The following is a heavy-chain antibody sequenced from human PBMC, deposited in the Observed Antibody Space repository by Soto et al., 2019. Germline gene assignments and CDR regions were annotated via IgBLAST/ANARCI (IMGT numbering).Heavy chain of an antibody. Sequence: QVQLVQSGAEVKKPEASVKVSCKASGYTFTSYAMHWVRQAPGQRLEWMGWINAGNGNTKYSQKFQGRVTITRDISASIAYMELSSLRSEDTAVYYCARASTLDTGYYYYYYGMDVW. D-gene: IGHD5-18*01. CDR2: INAGNGNT. V-gene: IGHV1-3*01. J-gene: IGHJ6*01. CDR1: GYTFTSYA. CDR3: ARASTLDTGYYYYYYGMDV.